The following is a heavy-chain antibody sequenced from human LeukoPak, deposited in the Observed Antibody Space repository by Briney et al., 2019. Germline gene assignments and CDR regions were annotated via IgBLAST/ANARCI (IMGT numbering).Heavy chain of an antibody. CDR2: IIPILGIA. CDR3: AREEYYDFWRYYYYYGMDV. D-gene: IGHD3-3*01. Sequence: SVKVSCKASGGTFSSYAISWVRQAPGQGLEWMGRIIPILGIANYAQKFQGRVTITADKSTSTAYMELSNLRSEDTAVYYCAREEYYDFWRYYYYYGMDVWGQGTTVTVSS. V-gene: IGHV1-69*04. J-gene: IGHJ6*02. CDR1: GGTFSSYA.